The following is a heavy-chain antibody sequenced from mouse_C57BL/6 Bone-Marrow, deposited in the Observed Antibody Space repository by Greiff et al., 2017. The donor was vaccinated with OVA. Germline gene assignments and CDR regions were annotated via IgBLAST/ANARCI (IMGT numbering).Heavy chain of an antibody. CDR3: ARDDDDLAWFAY. CDR1: GYTFTSYW. J-gene: IGHJ3*01. D-gene: IGHD2-3*01. Sequence: QVQLQQPGAELVKPGASVKLSCKASGYTFTSYWMHWVKQRPGQGLEWIGMIHPNSGSTNYNEKFKSKATLTVDKSSSTAYMQLSSLTSEDSAVYYCARDDDDLAWFAYWGQGTLVTVSA. CDR2: IHPNSGST. V-gene: IGHV1-64*01.